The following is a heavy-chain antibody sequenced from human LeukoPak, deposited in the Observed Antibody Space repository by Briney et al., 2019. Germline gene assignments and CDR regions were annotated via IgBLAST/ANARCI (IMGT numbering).Heavy chain of an antibody. CDR2: IVYDGSNK. Sequence: PGGSLRLSCVASGFTISTYGMHWVRQAPGKGLEWAALIVYDGSNKYDESSKHYADSVKGRFTISRDNSKNTLYLQLNSLRAEDTAVYYCANIGYYSATGHWGQGTLVTVSS. CDR3: ANIGYYSATGH. J-gene: IGHJ4*02. V-gene: IGHV3-30*18. D-gene: IGHD3-10*01. CDR1: GFTISTYG.